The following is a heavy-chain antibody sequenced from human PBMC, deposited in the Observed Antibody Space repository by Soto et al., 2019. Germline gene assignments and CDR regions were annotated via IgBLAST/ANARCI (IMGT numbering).Heavy chain of an antibody. CDR2: IYHGGTT. Sequence: SETLSLTCTVSGYSISSGSYWAWIRQPPGKGPEWIASIYHGGTTFYNPSLKSRITISVDISNNQFSLKLTSVTAADTAVYYCARGGSSDWQAAFDIWGQGTMVTVSS. J-gene: IGHJ3*02. D-gene: IGHD6-19*01. CDR3: ARGGSSDWQAAFDI. CDR1: GYSISSGSY. V-gene: IGHV4-38-2*02.